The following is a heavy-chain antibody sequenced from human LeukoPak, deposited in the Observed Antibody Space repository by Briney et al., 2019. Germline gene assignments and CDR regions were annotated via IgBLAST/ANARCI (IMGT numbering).Heavy chain of an antibody. CDR3: ARYYLWFGELFRSFDI. J-gene: IGHJ3*02. Sequence: ASVKVSCKASRYTFTGYYMHWVRQAPGRGLEWMGWISPNSGGTNYAQKFQGRVTMTRDTSISTAYMELSRLRSDDTAVYYCARYYLWFGELFRSFDIWGQGTMVTVSS. D-gene: IGHD3-10*01. CDR2: ISPNSGGT. V-gene: IGHV1-2*02. CDR1: RYTFTGYY.